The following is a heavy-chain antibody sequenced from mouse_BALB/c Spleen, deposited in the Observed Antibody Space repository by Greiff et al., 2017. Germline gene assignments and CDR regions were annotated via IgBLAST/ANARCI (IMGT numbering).Heavy chain of an antibody. V-gene: IGHV5-4*02. J-gene: IGHJ2*01. Sequence: RVESGGGLVKPGGSLKLSCAASGFTFSDYYMYWVRQTPEKRLEWVATISDGGSYTYYPDSVKGRFTISRDNAKNNLYLQMSSLKSEDTAMYYCARGRATMIYFDYWGQGTTLTVSS. CDR1: GFTFSDYY. D-gene: IGHD2-4*01. CDR3: ARGRATMIYFDY. CDR2: ISDGGSYT.